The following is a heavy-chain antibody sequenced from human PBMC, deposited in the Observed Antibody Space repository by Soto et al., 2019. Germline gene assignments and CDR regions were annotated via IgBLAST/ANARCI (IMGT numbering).Heavy chain of an antibody. J-gene: IGHJ5*02. CDR3: AGDPDSHYNDSHASSYP. V-gene: IGHV1-8*01. CDR1: GYTFTIYD. Sequence: ASVKVSCTASGYTFTIYDINWVRQATGQGFEYSGWMNPNSGNTGYVKKFQGRVTISADKFTGTAYMELTGLRSDDTAVYYCAGDPDSHYNDSHASSYPWGQGTLVTVSS. D-gene: IGHD4-4*01. CDR2: MNPNSGNT.